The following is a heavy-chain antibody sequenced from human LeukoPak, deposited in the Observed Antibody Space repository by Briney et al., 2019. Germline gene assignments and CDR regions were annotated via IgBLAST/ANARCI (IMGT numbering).Heavy chain of an antibody. Sequence: SETLSLTCTVSGGSISSYYWSWIRQPPGKGLEWIGYIHYSGSTNYNPSLKSRVTISVDTSKNQFSLKLSSVTAADMAVYYCARVRVVVVAATVSIWFDPWGQGTLVTVSS. J-gene: IGHJ5*02. CDR3: ARVRVVVVAATVSIWFDP. CDR2: IHYSGST. D-gene: IGHD2-15*01. V-gene: IGHV4-59*01. CDR1: GGSISSYY.